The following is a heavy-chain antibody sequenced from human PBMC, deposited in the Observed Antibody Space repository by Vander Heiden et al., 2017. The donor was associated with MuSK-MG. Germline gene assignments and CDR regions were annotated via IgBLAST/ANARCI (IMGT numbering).Heavy chain of an antibody. D-gene: IGHD2-2*01. Sequence: QVQLQQWGAGLLKPSETLSLTCAVYGGSFSGYYWSWIRQPPGKGLEWIGEIKQSGSTNYNPSLKSRVTISVDTSKNQLSLKLSSVTAADTAGYYCGQLPLDYWVHGTLVTVSS. CDR3: GQLPLDY. V-gene: IGHV4-34*01. J-gene: IGHJ4*01. CDR2: IKQSGST. CDR1: GGSFSGYY.